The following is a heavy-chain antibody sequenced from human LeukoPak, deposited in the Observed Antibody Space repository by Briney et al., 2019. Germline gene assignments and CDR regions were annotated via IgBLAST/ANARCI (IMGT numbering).Heavy chain of an antibody. D-gene: IGHD2-15*01. CDR2: INPSGGST. CDR1: GYTFITYY. V-gene: IGHV1-46*01. J-gene: IGHJ3*02. CDR3: ARAPRYCSGGSCYSLAFDI. Sequence: ASVTVSCKASGYTFITYYMHWVRQAPGQGLEWMGIINPSGGSTNYAQNFQGRVTMTRDTSTSTVYMELSSLRFADTAVYYCARAPRYCSGGSCYSLAFDIWGQGTMVTVSS.